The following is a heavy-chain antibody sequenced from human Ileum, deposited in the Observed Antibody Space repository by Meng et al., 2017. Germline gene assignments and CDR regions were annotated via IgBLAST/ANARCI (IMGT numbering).Heavy chain of an antibody. CDR1: GGSISSSSYY. V-gene: IGHV4-39*01. CDR3: AASLDGSRFDP. Sequence: QLQLQESGPGLVKPSETLSLTCTVSGGSISSSSYYWGWIRQPPGKGLEWIGSIYYSGSTYYNPSLKSRVTISVDTSKNQFSLRLTSVTAADTAVYYCAASLDGSRFDPWGQGTLVTVSS. D-gene: IGHD2-2*03. J-gene: IGHJ5*02. CDR2: IYYSGST.